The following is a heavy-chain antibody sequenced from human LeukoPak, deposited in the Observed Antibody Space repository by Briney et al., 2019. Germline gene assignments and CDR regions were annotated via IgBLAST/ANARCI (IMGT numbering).Heavy chain of an antibody. D-gene: IGHD3-22*01. Sequence: GGSLRLSCAASGFTFDDYAMHWVRQAPGKGLEWVSGISWNSGSTGYADSVKGRFTISRDNSKNTLYLQMNSLRAEDTAVYYCARSSYYYDSSGYYHYYMDVWGKGTTVTVSS. CDR1: GFTFDDYA. V-gene: IGHV3-9*01. J-gene: IGHJ6*03. CDR3: ARSSYYYDSSGYYHYYMDV. CDR2: ISWNSGST.